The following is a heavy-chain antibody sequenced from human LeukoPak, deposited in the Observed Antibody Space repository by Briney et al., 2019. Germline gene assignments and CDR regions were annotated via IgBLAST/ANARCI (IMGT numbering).Heavy chain of an antibody. CDR3: ARDTRYSSDYDY. CDR1: GGTFNHFG. J-gene: IGHJ4*02. Sequence: ASVKVSCKASGGTFNHFGISWVRQAPGQGLEWMGWISAYNGNTNYAQKLQGRVTMTTDTSTSTAYMELRSLRSDDTAVYYCARDTRYSSDYDYWGQGTLVTVSS. CDR2: ISAYNGNT. D-gene: IGHD6-19*01. V-gene: IGHV1-18*01.